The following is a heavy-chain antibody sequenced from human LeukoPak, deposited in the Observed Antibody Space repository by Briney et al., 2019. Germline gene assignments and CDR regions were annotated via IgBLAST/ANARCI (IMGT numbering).Heavy chain of an antibody. Sequence: SETLSLTCAVYGGSFSGYYWSWIRQPPGKGLEWIGEINHSGSTNYNPSLKSRVTISVDTSKNQFSLKLSSVTAADTAVYYCARAFVVVPAAMGRYNWFDPWGQGTLVTVSS. CDR2: INHSGST. V-gene: IGHV4-34*01. D-gene: IGHD2-2*01. CDR1: GGSFSGYY. CDR3: ARAFVVVPAAMGRYNWFDP. J-gene: IGHJ5*02.